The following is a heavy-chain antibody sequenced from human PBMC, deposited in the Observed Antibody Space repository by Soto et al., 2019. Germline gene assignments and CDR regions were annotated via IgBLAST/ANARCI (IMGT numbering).Heavy chain of an antibody. Sequence: QVQLVQSGAEVKEPGASVKISCKASGFSFTSYFMHWVQQAPGQGLEWMGMIYPNGDKTIFAQQLQGRVTMTKDTSTSTLFMELSSLRSEDTAVYFCAREVSSGVGANEYWGQGTLVTVSS. J-gene: IGHJ4*02. CDR3: AREVSSGVGANEY. CDR1: GFSFTSYF. V-gene: IGHV1-46*04. CDR2: IYPNGDKT. D-gene: IGHD1-26*01.